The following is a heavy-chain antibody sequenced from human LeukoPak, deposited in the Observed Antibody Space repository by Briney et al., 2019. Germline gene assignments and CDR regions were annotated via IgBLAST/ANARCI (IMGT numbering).Heavy chain of an antibody. CDR2: IYPGDSDT. V-gene: IGHV5-51*01. J-gene: IGHJ4*02. D-gene: IGHD3-9*01. CDR3: ASNDILTGYYIDY. CDR1: GYSFTSYW. Sequence: GESLKISCKGSGYSFTSYWIGWVRQMPGKGLEWMGIIYPGDSDTRYSPSFQGQVTISADKSISTAYLQWGSLKAWDTAMYYCASNDILTGYYIDYWGQGTLVTVSS.